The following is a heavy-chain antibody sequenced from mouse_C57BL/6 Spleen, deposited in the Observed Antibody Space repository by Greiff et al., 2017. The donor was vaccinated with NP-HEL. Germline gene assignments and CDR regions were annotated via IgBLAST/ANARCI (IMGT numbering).Heavy chain of an antibody. CDR2: INPNNGGT. CDR3: ARGSGPYAMDY. V-gene: IGHV1-26*01. CDR1: GYTFTDYY. Sequence: EVQLQQSGPELVKPGASVKISCKASGYTFTDYYMNWVKQSHGKSLEWIGDINPNNGGTSYNQKFKGKATLTVDKSSSTAYMGLRSLTSEDSAVYYCARGSGPYAMDYWGQGTSVTVSS. J-gene: IGHJ4*01. D-gene: IGHD1-3*01.